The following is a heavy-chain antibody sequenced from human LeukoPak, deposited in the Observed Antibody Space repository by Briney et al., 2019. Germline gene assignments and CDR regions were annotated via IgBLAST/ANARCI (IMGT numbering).Heavy chain of an antibody. CDR3: ARDFAQAGYFDY. J-gene: IGHJ4*02. D-gene: IGHD6-19*01. Sequence: GGSLTLSCAASGVTITKNYMTWVRQAAGKGLEWVSVIFTDGSTRYADSVKGRFIISRDNSKNTVSLQMDSLTMDDSGVYYCARDFAQAGYFDYWGLGTLVIVSS. CDR2: IFTDGST. V-gene: IGHV3-53*01. CDR1: GVTITKNY.